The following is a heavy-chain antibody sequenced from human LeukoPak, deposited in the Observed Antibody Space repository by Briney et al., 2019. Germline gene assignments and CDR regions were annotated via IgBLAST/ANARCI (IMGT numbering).Heavy chain of an antibody. J-gene: IGHJ4*02. D-gene: IGHD6-19*01. CDR3: ARDAAGYNSGWAFDY. CDR2: ISGSGGST. CDR1: GFTFSSYA. Sequence: GGSLRLSCAASGFTFSSYAMSWVRQAPGKGLEWVSAISGSGGSTYYADSVKGRFTISRDNSKNTLYLQMNSLRPEDTAVYYCARDAAGYNSGWAFDYWGQGTLVTVSS. V-gene: IGHV3-23*01.